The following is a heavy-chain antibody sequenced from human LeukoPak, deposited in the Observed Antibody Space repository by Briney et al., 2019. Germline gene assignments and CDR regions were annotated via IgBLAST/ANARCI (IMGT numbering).Heavy chain of an antibody. CDR2: ISACNGNT. CDR1: GYTFTIYG. J-gene: IGHJ3*02. Sequence: GASVKVSCKASGYTFTIYGISWVRQAPGQGLEWMGWISACNGNTNYAQKLQGRVTMTTDASTTTAYMELRSLRSDDTAVYYCARERGEYSSVGAFDIWGQGTMVTVSS. D-gene: IGHD2/OR15-2a*01. V-gene: IGHV1-18*01. CDR3: ARERGEYSSVGAFDI.